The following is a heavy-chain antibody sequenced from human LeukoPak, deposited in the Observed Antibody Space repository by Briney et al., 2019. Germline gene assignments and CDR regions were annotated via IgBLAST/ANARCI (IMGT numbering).Heavy chain of an antibody. D-gene: IGHD1-26*01. CDR3: ARDRHSGSYLFDY. V-gene: IGHV1-69*13. J-gene: IGHJ4*02. Sequence: ASVKVSCKASGYTFTNYRISWVRQAPGQGLEWMGGIIPIFGTANYAQKFQGRVTITADESTSTAYMELSSLRSEDTAVYYCARDRHSGSYLFDYWGQGTLVTVSS. CDR1: GYTFTNYR. CDR2: IIPIFGTA.